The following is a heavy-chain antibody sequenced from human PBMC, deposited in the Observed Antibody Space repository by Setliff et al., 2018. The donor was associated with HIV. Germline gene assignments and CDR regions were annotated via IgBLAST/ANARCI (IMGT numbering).Heavy chain of an antibody. CDR1: GFTFRNYW. D-gene: IGHD1-26*01. V-gene: IGHV3-74*01. Sequence: PGGSLRLSCAASGFTFRNYWMHWVRQAPGKGLVWVSRIDGDGSGTSYADSVQGRFTISRDNAKNTLYLQMNSLRAEDTAVYYCARDRVVGATLDPLDLWGQGTMVTVSS. CDR2: IDGDGSGT. J-gene: IGHJ3*01. CDR3: ARDRVVGATLDPLDL.